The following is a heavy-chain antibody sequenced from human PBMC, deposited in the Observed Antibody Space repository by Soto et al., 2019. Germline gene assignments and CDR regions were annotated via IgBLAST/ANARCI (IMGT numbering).Heavy chain of an antibody. J-gene: IGHJ4*02. D-gene: IGHD1-1*01. V-gene: IGHV3-23*01. CDR2: ISGSGGST. CDR1: GFTFNNYA. CDR3: AKRTGTYYFDY. Sequence: GSLRLSCAASGFTFNNYALSWVRQAPGKGLEWVSAISGSGGSTFYADSVKGRFTISRDNSKNTLYLQMNSLRAEDAALYYCAKRTGTYYFDYWGQGTLATVSS.